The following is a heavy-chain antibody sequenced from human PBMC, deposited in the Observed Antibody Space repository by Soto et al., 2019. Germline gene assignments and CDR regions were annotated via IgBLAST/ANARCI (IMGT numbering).Heavy chain of an antibody. J-gene: IGHJ6*03. V-gene: IGHV1-3*01. CDR1: GYTFTSYA. D-gene: IGHD6-6*01. CDR2: INAGNGNT. Sequence: QVQLVQSGAEVKKPGASVKVSCKASGYTFTSYAMHWVRQAPGQRLEWMGWINAGNGNTKYSQKFQGRVTITRDTSASTAYMELSSLRSEDTAVYYCARDRIAAPDAHMDVWGKGTTVTVSS. CDR3: ARDRIAAPDAHMDV.